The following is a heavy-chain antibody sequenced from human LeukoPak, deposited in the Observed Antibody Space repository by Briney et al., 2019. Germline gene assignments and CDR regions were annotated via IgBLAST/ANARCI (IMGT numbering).Heavy chain of an antibody. J-gene: IGHJ5*02. V-gene: IGHV4-59*01. CDR2: IYYSGST. D-gene: IGHD3-22*01. Sequence: SETLSLTCTVSGGSISSYYWSWIRRPPGKGLEWIGYIYYSGSTNYNPSLKSRVTISVDTSKNQFSLKLSSVTAADTAVYYCARDGYYYDSSGYSPWGQGTLVTVSS. CDR1: GGSISSYY. CDR3: ARDGYYYDSSGYSP.